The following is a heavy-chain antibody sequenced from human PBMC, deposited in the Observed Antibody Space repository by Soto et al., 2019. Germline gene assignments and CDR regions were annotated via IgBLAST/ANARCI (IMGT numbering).Heavy chain of an antibody. D-gene: IGHD3-9*01. J-gene: IGHJ6*04. CDR3: ARIQYYDILTGYFDV. CDR2: INHSGST. V-gene: IGHV4-34*01. Sequence: SETLSLTCAVYGGSFSGYYWSWFRQPPGKGLEWIGEINHSGSTNYNPSLKSRVTISVDTSKNQFSLKLSSVTAADTAVYYCARIQYYDILTGYFDVWGKGTTVTVSS. CDR1: GGSFSGYY.